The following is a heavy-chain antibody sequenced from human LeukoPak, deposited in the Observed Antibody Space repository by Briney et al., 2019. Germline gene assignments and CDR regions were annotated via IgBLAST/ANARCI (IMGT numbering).Heavy chain of an antibody. D-gene: IGHD6-13*01. Sequence: GRSLRLSCAASGFTFSSYGMHWVRQAPGKGLEWVAVIWYDGSNKYYADSVKGRFTISRDNSKNTLYLQMNSLRAEDTAVYYCATSGPAYSSSXYSNYWGQGTLVXVXS. V-gene: IGHV3-33*01. CDR1: GFTFSSYG. CDR2: IWYDGSNK. J-gene: IGHJ4*02. CDR3: ATSGPAYSSSXYSNY.